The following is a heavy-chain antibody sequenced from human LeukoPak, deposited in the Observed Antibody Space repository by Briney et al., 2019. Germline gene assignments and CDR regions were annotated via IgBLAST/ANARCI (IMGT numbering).Heavy chain of an antibody. J-gene: IGHJ6*02. CDR1: GFTFDDYA. CDR2: ISWNSGSI. V-gene: IGHV3-9*01. D-gene: IGHD3-16*01. CDR3: ARGGGLDV. Sequence: PGGSLRPSCAASGFTFDDYAMHWVRQAPGKGLEWVSGISWNSGSIDYADSVKGRFTISRDNAKNSLYLQMSNLRAEDTAVYFCARGGGLDVWGQGATVTVSS.